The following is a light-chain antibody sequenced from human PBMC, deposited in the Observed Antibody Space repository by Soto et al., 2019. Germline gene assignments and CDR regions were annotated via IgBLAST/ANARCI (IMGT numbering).Light chain of an antibody. CDR3: QHYGTSAL. Sequence: EIVLTQSPGTLSLSPGERATLSCGASQSVSDWYLAWYQQNPGQAPSLLVLASNRATGIPYRFSGSGSGTDFTLTISRLEPEDCGVYYCQHYGTSALFGPGTKVEIK. J-gene: IGKJ3*01. V-gene: IGKV3-20*01. CDR1: QSVSDWY. CDR2: AS.